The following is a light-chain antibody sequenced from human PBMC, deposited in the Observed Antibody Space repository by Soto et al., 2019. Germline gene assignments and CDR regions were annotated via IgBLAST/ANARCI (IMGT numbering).Light chain of an antibody. Sequence: QSVLTQPPSTSGTPGQRVTISCSGSGSNIGSYTVNWYQQVQGTAPKLLIYSNNQRPSGVPDRFSASKSGTSVSLAINGLQSDDEADYYCAAWDDSLNGVVFVGGTKLTVL. CDR3: AAWDDSLNGVV. V-gene: IGLV1-44*01. CDR2: SNN. CDR1: GSNIGSYT. J-gene: IGLJ2*01.